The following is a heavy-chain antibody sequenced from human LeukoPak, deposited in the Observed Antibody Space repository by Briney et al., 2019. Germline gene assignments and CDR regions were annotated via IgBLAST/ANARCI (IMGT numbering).Heavy chain of an antibody. J-gene: IGHJ4*02. CDR2: ISGSGGST. Sequence: TGGSLRLSCAASGFTFSSYAMSWVRQAPGRGLEWVSVISGSGGSTYYAGSVKGRFTISRDNPKNTLYLQMNSLRAEDTAVYYCASPTLWFGEWYYFDYWGQGTLVTVSS. CDR3: ASPTLWFGEWYYFDY. V-gene: IGHV3-23*01. D-gene: IGHD3-10*01. CDR1: GFTFSSYA.